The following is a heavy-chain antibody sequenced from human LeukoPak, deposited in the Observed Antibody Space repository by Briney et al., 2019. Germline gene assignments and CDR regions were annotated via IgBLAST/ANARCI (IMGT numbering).Heavy chain of an antibody. D-gene: IGHD5-12*01. J-gene: IGHJ4*02. CDR2: IKQDGSEK. V-gene: IGHV3-7*01. CDR1: GFTFSSYW. Sequence: GGSLRLSCAASGFTFSSYWMSWVRQAPGKGLEWVANIKQDGSEKYYVDSVKGRFTISRDNAKNSLYLQINSLRAEDTAVYYCARGSGYDSFDYWGQGTLVTVSS. CDR3: ARGSGYDSFDY.